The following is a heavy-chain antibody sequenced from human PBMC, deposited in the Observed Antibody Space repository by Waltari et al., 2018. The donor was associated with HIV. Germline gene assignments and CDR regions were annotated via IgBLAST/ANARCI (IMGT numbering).Heavy chain of an antibody. Sequence: EVQLLESGGGLVQPGGSLRLSCAASGFTFSSYAMSWVRQAPGKGVGGVSAISGSGGSTYYADSVQGRFTISRDNSKNTLYLQMNSLRAEDTAVYYCAKDRSVAGTNDAFDIWGQGTMVTVSS. CDR3: AKDRSVAGTNDAFDI. J-gene: IGHJ3*02. V-gene: IGHV3-23*01. CDR2: ISGSGGST. D-gene: IGHD6-19*01. CDR1: GFTFSSYA.